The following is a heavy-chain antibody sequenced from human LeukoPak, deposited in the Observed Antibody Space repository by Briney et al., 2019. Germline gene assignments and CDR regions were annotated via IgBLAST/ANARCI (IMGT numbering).Heavy chain of an antibody. Sequence: SETLSLTCTVSGGSISSYYWSWIRQPPGKGLEWIGYIYYGGDTNYNPSLKRRVTISVDTSKDQFSLRLSSVTAADTAVYYCARSWGVNDWIDNWGQGTLVTVSS. V-gene: IGHV4-59*01. CDR3: ARSWGVNDWIDN. D-gene: IGHD3-10*01. CDR1: GGSISSYY. J-gene: IGHJ4*02. CDR2: IYYGGDT.